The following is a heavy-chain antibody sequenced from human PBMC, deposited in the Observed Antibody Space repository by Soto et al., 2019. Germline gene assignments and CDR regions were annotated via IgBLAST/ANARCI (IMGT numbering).Heavy chain of an antibody. CDR1: GFTFSLFA. J-gene: IGHJ6*02. CDR2: ISGSAGTT. CDR3: ARDRWSLDGMDV. Sequence: SCAASGFTFSLFAMSWVRQAPGKGLEWVSGISGSAGTTYYTDSLKGRFTISRDNSKNTLYLQMNSLRAEDTAVYYCARDRWSLDGMDVWGQGTTVTVSS. D-gene: IGHD1-26*01. V-gene: IGHV3-23*01.